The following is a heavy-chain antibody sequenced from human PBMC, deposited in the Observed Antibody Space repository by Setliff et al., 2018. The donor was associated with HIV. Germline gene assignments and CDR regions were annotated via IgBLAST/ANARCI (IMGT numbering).Heavy chain of an antibody. V-gene: IGHV4-61*02. J-gene: IGHJ4*02. CDR2: IYTSGST. CDR3: ARGNNDLESFDY. Sequence: KTSETLSLTCTVSGGSISSGSYYWSWIRQPAGKGLEWIGRIYTSGSTNYNPSLKSRVTISVDTSKNQFSLKLTSVTASDTAVYYCARGNNDLESFDYWGQGALVTVSS. D-gene: IGHD3-3*01. CDR1: GGSISSGSYY.